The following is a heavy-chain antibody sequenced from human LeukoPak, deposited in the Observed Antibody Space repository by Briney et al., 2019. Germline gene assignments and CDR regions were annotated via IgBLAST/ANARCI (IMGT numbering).Heavy chain of an antibody. D-gene: IGHD3-3*01. Sequence: SETLSLTCTVSGGSISSYYWSWIRQPPGKGLEWIGEINHSGSTNYNPSLKSRVTISVDTSKNQFSLKLSSVTAADTAVYYCARDRSYYDFWSGYSGWFDPWGQGTLVTVSS. CDR3: ARDRSYYDFWSGYSGWFDP. J-gene: IGHJ5*02. CDR2: INHSGST. V-gene: IGHV4-34*01. CDR1: GGSISSYY.